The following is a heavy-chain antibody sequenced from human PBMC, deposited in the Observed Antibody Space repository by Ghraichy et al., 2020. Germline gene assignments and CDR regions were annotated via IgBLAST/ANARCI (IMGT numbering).Heavy chain of an antibody. CDR2: TRFDETNK. V-gene: IGHV3-30*02. D-gene: IGHD3-22*01. CDR3: AKNVASGYSYDAFDI. CDR1: GFTFSTYA. Sequence: GGSLRLSCVASGFTFSTYAMYWVRQAPGKGLEWVAFTRFDETNKYYGASVKGRFTISRDNSKNTLYLQMNSLRAEDTAVYYCAKNVASGYSYDAFDIWGQGTMVTVSS. J-gene: IGHJ3*02.